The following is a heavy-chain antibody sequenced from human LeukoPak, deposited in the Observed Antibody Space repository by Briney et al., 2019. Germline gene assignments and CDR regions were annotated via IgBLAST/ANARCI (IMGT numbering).Heavy chain of an antibody. Sequence: SETLSLTCAVSGYSISSGHYWGWIRQPPGKGLEWIGSIYHSGSTYYNPSLKSRVTISVDTSKNQFSLKLISVTAADTAVYYCARAVPAALVSRWFDPWGQGTLVTVSS. CDR2: IYHSGST. CDR1: GYSISSGHY. D-gene: IGHD2-2*01. V-gene: IGHV4-38-2*01. CDR3: ARAVPAALVSRWFDP. J-gene: IGHJ5*02.